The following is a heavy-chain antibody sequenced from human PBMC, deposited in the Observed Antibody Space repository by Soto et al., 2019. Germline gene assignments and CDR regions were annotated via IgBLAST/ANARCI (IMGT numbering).Heavy chain of an antibody. CDR1: GDSVSSNSVA. Sequence: SQTLSLTCAISGDSVSSNSVAWNWIRQSPSRGLEWLGRAYYRSKWYNDYAVSVKSRITINPDTSKNQFSLQLNSVTPEDTAVYYCARARKDHELYCSGGSCYNWFDPWGQGTLVTVSS. CDR2: AYYRSKWYN. CDR3: ARARKDHELYCSGGSCYNWFDP. J-gene: IGHJ5*02. V-gene: IGHV6-1*01. D-gene: IGHD2-15*01.